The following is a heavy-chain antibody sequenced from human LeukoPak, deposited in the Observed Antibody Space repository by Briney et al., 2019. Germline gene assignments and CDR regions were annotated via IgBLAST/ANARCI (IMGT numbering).Heavy chain of an antibody. V-gene: IGHV1-69*13. CDR1: GGTFSSYA. CDR3: AREEIVGAYGGNPLPYYFDY. D-gene: IGHD4-23*01. Sequence: AASVKVSCKASGGTFSSYAISWVRQAPGQGLEWMGGIIPIFGTANYAQKLQGRVTITADESTSTAYMELSSLRSEDTAVYYCAREEIVGAYGGNPLPYYFDYWGQGTLVSVSS. CDR2: IIPIFGTA. J-gene: IGHJ4*02.